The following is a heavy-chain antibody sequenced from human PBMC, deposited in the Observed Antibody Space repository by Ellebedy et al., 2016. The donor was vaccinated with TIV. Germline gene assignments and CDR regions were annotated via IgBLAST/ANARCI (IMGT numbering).Heavy chain of an antibody. D-gene: IGHD4-17*01. Sequence: GGSLRLSCAASGFTFRSYWMSWVRQAPGKGLEWVGNINQDGSEKYYVDSMKGRFSISRDNAKNSVYLQMNSLRAEDTALYFCARDGSYGDYLSPRHAFNMWGQGTMVTVSS. CDR1: GFTFRSYW. J-gene: IGHJ3*02. CDR2: INQDGSEK. CDR3: ARDGSYGDYLSPRHAFNM. V-gene: IGHV3-7*01.